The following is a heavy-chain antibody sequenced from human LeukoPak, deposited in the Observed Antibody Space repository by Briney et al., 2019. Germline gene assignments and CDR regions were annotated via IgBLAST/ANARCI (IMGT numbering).Heavy chain of an antibody. CDR1: GFTFSDYY. Sequence: GGSLRLSCAASGFTFSDYYMSWIRQAPGKGLEWVSYVSSSGSTIYYADSVKGRFTISRDNSKNTLYLQMKSLRAEDTAVYYCARERNLEIAVAGTIFDYWGQGTLVTVSS. CDR3: ARERNLEIAVAGTIFDY. CDR2: VSSSGSTI. D-gene: IGHD6-19*01. V-gene: IGHV3-11*04. J-gene: IGHJ4*02.